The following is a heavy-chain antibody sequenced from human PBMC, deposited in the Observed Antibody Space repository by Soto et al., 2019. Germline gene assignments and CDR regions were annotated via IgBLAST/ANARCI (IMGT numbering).Heavy chain of an antibody. CDR2: ISISSSTI. V-gene: IGHV3-48*01. J-gene: IGHJ6*03. D-gene: IGHD3-16*01. Sequence: GGSLRLSCAASGITFSSYSMNWVRKAPGKGLEWVSYISISSSTIYYADAVKGRFTISRDNAKNSLYLQMNSLRAEDTAVYYCARVTGMLAVISYYMDVWGKGTTVTVSS. CDR1: GITFSSYS. CDR3: ARVTGMLAVISYYMDV.